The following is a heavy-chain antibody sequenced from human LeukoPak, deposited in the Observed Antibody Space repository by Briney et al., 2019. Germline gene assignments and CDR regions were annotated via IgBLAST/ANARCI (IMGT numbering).Heavy chain of an antibody. V-gene: IGHV4-59*01. D-gene: IGHD1-26*01. CDR1: GGSISSYY. CDR2: IYYSGTT. CDR3: ARGYAGATTFDY. J-gene: IGHJ4*02. Sequence: SETLSLTCTVSGGSISSYYWSWIRQPPGKGLEWIGYIYYSGTTNYNPSLKSRVTISVDTSKNQFSLNLISVTAADTAVYYCARGYAGATTFDYWGQGTLVTVS.